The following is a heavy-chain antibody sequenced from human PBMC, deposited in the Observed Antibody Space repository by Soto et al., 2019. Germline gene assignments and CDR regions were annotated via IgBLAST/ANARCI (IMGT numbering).Heavy chain of an antibody. Sequence: QVQLRESGPGLVRPSETLSLTCTVSGGSITGYYWSWIRQPPGKGLEWIGYIYDSGTTTYNAALKSRVTISADTSKNQFSLNLRSVTAADTAVYYCARRNYGVEGYFFDFWGQGLLVTVSS. J-gene: IGHJ4*02. CDR3: ARRNYGVEGYFFDF. CDR2: IYDSGTT. D-gene: IGHD4-17*01. CDR1: GGSITGYY. V-gene: IGHV4-59*08.